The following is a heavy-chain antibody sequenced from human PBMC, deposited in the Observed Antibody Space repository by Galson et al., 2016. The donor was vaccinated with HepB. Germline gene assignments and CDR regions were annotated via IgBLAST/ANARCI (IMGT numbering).Heavy chain of an antibody. CDR3: ATSPPMSGLPLLYFDN. J-gene: IGHJ4*02. Sequence: SVKVSCKASGGPFSSNVISWVRQAPGQGLEWMGGIITTSDTANYAQKLQGRLTIAEDQAARTAYMELRSLTSDDTAVYYCATSPPMSGLPLLYFDNWGQGTLVTVSS. V-gene: IGHV1-69*13. CDR1: GGPFSSNV. D-gene: IGHD2-2*02. CDR2: IITTSDTA.